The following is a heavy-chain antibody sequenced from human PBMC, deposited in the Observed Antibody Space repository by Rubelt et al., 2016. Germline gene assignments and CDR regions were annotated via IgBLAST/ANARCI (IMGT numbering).Heavy chain of an antibody. J-gene: IGHJ4*02. D-gene: IGHD3-3*01. CDR2: INAGNGNT. V-gene: IGHV1-3*01. CDR3: ARGGLRFLEWLLHY. Sequence: QVQLVQSGAEVKKPGASVKVSCKASGYTFTSYAMHWVRQAPGQRLEWMGWINAGNGNTKYSQKFQGRVTITRDTSASTAYMGLSSLRSEDTAVYYCARGGLRFLEWLLHYWGQGTLVTVSS. CDR1: GYTFTSYA.